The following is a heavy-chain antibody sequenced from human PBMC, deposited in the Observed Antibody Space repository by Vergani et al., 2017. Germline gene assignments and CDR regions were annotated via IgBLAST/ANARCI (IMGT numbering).Heavy chain of an antibody. D-gene: IGHD3-22*01. J-gene: IGHJ4*02. CDR1: GYSFTSYW. CDR3: ARFRANYYDSSGYIDY. CDR2: IYPGDSDT. Sequence: EVQLVQSGAEVKKPGESLKISCKGSGYSFTSYWIGWVSQMPGKGLEWRGIIYPGDSDTRYSPSFQGPVTILADKSISNAYLQWSSLKASDTAMYYSARFRANYYDSSGYIDYWGQGTLVTVSS. V-gene: IGHV5-51*03.